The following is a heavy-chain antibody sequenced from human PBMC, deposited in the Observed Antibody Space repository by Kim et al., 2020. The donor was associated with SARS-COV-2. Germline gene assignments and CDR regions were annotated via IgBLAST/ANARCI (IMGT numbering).Heavy chain of an antibody. V-gene: IGHV1-2*02. D-gene: IGHD2-8*01. CDR3: ARVPTKKLMDAFDI. Sequence: AQKVQGRVTMTRDTSISTAYMELSRLRSDDTAVYYCARVPTKKLMDAFDIWGQGTMVTISS. J-gene: IGHJ3*02.